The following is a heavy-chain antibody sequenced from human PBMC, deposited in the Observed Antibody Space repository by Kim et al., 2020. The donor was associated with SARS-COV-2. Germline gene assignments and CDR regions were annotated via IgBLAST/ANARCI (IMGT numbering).Heavy chain of an antibody. J-gene: IGHJ4*02. CDR3: AKDTLSGSGTPANY. Sequence: DSRKGRLTISRDNSKNTLYLQMNSRRGEDTAVYCCAKDTLSGSGTPANYWGQGTLVTVSA. V-gene: IGHV3-30*02. D-gene: IGHD1-1*01.